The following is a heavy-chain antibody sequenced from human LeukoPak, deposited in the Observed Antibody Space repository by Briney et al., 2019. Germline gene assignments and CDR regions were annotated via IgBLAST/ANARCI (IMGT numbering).Heavy chain of an antibody. CDR2: INPSGGST. Sequence: ASVKVSCKASGYTFTSYYMHWVRQAPGQGLEWMGIINPSGGSTSYAQKFQGRVTMTRDTSTSTVYMELSSLRAEDTAVYYCARDSRGGYGSGSYSVYYYYMGVWGKGTTVTISS. V-gene: IGHV1-46*01. CDR3: ARDSRGGYGSGSYSVYYYYMGV. D-gene: IGHD3-10*01. CDR1: GYTFTSYY. J-gene: IGHJ6*03.